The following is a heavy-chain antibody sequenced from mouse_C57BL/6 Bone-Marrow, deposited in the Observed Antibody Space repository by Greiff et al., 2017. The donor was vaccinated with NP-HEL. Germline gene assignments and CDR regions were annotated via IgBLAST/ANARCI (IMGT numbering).Heavy chain of an antibody. D-gene: IGHD2-13*01. CDR1: GYTFTSYG. J-gene: IGHJ2*01. CDR2: IYPRSGNT. Sequence: QVQLQQSGAELARPGASVKLSCKASGYTFTSYGISWVKQRTGQGLEWIGEIYPRSGNTYYNEKFKGKATLTADKASSTAYMELRGLTSEDSAVYFCARRTVTRCDYWGQGTTLTLSS. CDR3: ARRTVTRCDY. V-gene: IGHV1-81*01.